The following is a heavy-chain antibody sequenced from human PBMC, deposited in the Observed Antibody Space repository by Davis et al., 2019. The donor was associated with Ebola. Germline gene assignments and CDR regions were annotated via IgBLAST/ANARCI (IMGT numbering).Heavy chain of an antibody. J-gene: IGHJ5*02. V-gene: IGHV3-15*01. Sequence: GESLKISCAASGFTFGSYGMHWVRQAPGKGLEWVGRIKSKTDGGTTDYAAPVKGRFTISRDDSKNTLYLQMNSLKTEDTAVYYCTTDLTTVSWFDPWGQGTLVTVSS. CDR3: TTDLTTVSWFDP. D-gene: IGHD4-11*01. CDR1: GFTFGSYG. CDR2: IKSKTDGGTT.